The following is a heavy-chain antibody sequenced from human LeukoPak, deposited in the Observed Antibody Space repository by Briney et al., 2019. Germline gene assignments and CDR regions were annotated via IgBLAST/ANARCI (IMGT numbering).Heavy chain of an antibody. CDR3: ARDGRGYFDY. V-gene: IGHV3-21*01. D-gene: IGHD3-10*01. CDR2: ISSSSSYI. J-gene: IGHJ4*02. Sequence: PGGSLRLSCAASGFTFSSYSMNWVRQAPWKGLEWVSSISSSSSYIYYADSVKGRFTISRDNAKNSLYLQMNSLRAEDTAVYYCARDGRGYFDYWGQGTLVTVSS. CDR1: GFTFSSYS.